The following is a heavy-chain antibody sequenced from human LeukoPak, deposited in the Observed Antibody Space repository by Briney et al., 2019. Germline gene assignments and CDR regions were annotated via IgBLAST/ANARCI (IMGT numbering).Heavy chain of an antibody. Sequence: GGSLRLSCAASGFTFSSYSMNWVRQAPGKGLEWVSSISSSSSYICYADSVKGRFTISRDNAKNSLYLQMNSLRAEDTAVYYCARAGRNDYGDYADYWGQGTLVTVSS. J-gene: IGHJ4*02. CDR2: ISSSSSYI. D-gene: IGHD4-17*01. CDR1: GFTFSSYS. CDR3: ARAGRNDYGDYADY. V-gene: IGHV3-21*01.